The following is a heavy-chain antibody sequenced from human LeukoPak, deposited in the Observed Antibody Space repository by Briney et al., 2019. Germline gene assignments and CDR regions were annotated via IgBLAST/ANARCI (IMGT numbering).Heavy chain of an antibody. J-gene: IGHJ6*03. CDR1: GYSFSNYV. CDR2: ISAYNGNT. Sequence: ASVKVSCKASGYSFSNYVIISWVRQAPGQGLEWMGWISAYNGNTEYVQNLQGRVTMTTDTPTSTAYMELRSLRFDDTAVYYCARGMGYNYYYMDVWGKGTTVTVSS. CDR3: ARGMGYNYYYMDV. D-gene: IGHD2-8*01. V-gene: IGHV1-18*01.